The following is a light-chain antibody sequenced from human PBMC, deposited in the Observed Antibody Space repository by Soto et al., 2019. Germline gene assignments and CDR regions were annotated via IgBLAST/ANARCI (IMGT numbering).Light chain of an antibody. J-gene: IGLJ2*01. CDR1: TGTVTTGHY. CDR3: LLSYSHGVV. V-gene: IGLV7-46*01. CDR2: ETN. Sequence: QAVVTQEPSLTVSPGGTVTVTCAASTGTVTTGHYSCWYQQKPGQVPRTLIYETNKKHSWTPDRFSGSLIGGRAALTLSGAHPDDEADYYCLLSYSHGVVFGGGTKLTVL.